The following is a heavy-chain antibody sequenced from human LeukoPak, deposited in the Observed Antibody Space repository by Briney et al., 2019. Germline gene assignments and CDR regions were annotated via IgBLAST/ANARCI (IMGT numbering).Heavy chain of an antibody. CDR1: VDSVSSNSAA. CDR2: TYYRSKWYS. Sequence: SQTLSHTCAISVDSVSSNSAAWNWTRQSPSGGLECLGRTYYRSKWYSDYAVSVKSRIPIIADTSKNQFSLQLNSVTPEDTAVYYCARDLRAGYSLPLDSWGQGTLVTVSS. CDR3: ARDLRAGYSLPLDS. V-gene: IGHV6-1*01. J-gene: IGHJ4*02. D-gene: IGHD2-15*01.